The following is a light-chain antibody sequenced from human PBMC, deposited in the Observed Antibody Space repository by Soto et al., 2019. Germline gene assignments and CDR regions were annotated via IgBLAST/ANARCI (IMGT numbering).Light chain of an antibody. Sequence: QSVLTQPPSASGSPGQSVTISCTGTGSDFGDYNYVSWYQQHPGKAPKLMIYEVSKRPSGVPDRFSGSKSGNTASLTVSGLQAEDEANYYCSSYTGSSYVFGTGTKSPS. V-gene: IGLV2-8*01. CDR1: GSDFGDYNY. CDR2: EVS. CDR3: SSYTGSSYV. J-gene: IGLJ1*01.